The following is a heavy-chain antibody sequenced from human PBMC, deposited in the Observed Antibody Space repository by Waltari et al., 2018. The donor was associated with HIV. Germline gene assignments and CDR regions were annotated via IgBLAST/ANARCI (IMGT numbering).Heavy chain of an antibody. CDR1: VGPLRDYF. D-gene: IGHD3-16*01. CDR2: NDHNGET. CDR3: VRGLGSRPFYRSYDI. Sequence: QVQLRQCGAGLLKPTETLSLTCAVYVGPLRDYFWAWIRQSPDKGLEWIGENDHNGETNYNPSFKTRVTISLDMSKNQISLNLRSATAADTAVYYCVRGLGSRPFYRSYDIWGQGSLVTVSP. V-gene: IGHV4-34*01. J-gene: IGHJ4*02.